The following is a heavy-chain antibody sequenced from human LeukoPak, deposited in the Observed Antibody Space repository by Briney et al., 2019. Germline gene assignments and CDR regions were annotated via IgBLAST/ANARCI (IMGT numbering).Heavy chain of an antibody. CDR2: ISGSGGST. Sequence: PGGSLRLSCAASGFTFSSYAMSWVRQAPGKGLEWVSAISGSGGSTYYADSVKGRFTISRDNSKNTLYLQMNSLRAEDTAVYYCAKGHSIDGDYISDAFDIWGQGTMVTVSS. D-gene: IGHD4-17*01. CDR1: GFTFSSYA. V-gene: IGHV3-23*01. J-gene: IGHJ3*02. CDR3: AKGHSIDGDYISDAFDI.